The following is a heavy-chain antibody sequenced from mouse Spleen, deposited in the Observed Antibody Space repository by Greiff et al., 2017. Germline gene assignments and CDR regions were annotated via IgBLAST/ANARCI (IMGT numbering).Heavy chain of an antibody. D-gene: IGHD1-1*01. CDR2: IYPRSGNT. CDR3: ASGVTTVVYFDY. J-gene: IGHJ2*01. CDR1: GYTFTSYG. Sequence: QVQLKQSGAELARPGASVKLSCKASGYTFTSYGISWVKQRTGQGLEWIGEIYPRSGNTYYNEKFKGKATLTADKSSSTAYMELRSLTSEDSAVYFCASGVTTVVYFDYWGQGTTLTVSS. V-gene: IGHV1-81*01.